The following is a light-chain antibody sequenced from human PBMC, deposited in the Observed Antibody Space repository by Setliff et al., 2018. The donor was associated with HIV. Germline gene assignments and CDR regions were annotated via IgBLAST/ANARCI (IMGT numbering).Light chain of an antibody. CDR3: SSYAISNTLP. CDR2: EVR. CDR1: SSDVGGYNY. J-gene: IGLJ1*01. V-gene: IGLV2-14*01. Sequence: QSVLTQPASVSGSPGRSITISCTGTSSDVGGYNYVSWYQHHPGKAPKLIIYEVRNRPSGVSHRFSGSKSGNTASLTISGLQAEDEADYYCSSYAISNTLPFGTGTKVTVL.